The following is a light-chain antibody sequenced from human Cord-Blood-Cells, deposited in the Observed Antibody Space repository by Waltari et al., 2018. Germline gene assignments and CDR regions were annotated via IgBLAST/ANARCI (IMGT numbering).Light chain of an antibody. CDR2: KAS. CDR3: QKYNSYWT. V-gene: IGKV1-5*03. CDR1: KSISSC. Sequence: DTQMTQSPYPRSASVGDRSTIPGRASKSISSCLSWYQQKPGKAPKLLYYKASSLEGGVPSWFGGSGSRAEFTLTISSLHPDYVATYYCQKYNSYWTFGQGTKVEIK. J-gene: IGKJ1*01.